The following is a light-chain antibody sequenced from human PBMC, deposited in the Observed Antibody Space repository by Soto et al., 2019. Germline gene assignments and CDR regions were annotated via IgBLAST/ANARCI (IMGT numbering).Light chain of an antibody. V-gene: IGLV1-44*01. Sequence: QSVLTQPPSASGTLGQRVTISCSGSSSNIGTNTVNWYQQLPGAAPKLLIYSNHQRPSGVPDRFSGSKSGTSASLAISGLQSEDEADYYCAAWDDSLNGYVFGTGTKLTVL. CDR2: SNH. CDR3: AAWDDSLNGYV. CDR1: SSNIGTNT. J-gene: IGLJ1*01.